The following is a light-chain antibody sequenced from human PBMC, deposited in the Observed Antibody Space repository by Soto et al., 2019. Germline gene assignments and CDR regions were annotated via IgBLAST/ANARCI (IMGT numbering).Light chain of an antibody. Sequence: DILSTRSSAAMSSSPGQRPTLSCRSSQIVSSYLAWYQQKPGQAPRILIYDASNRATGIPARFSGSGSGTDFTLTISRLETEDFAVYYCQQRSTWPPLVTFGPGTRVELK. V-gene: IGKV3-11*01. CDR2: DAS. J-gene: IGKJ5*01. CDR3: QQRSTWPPLVT. CDR1: QIVSSY.